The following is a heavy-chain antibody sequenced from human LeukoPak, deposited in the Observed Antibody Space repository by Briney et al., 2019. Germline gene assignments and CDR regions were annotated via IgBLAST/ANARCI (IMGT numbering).Heavy chain of an antibody. V-gene: IGHV1-18*01. D-gene: IGHD3-10*01. J-gene: IGHJ4*02. CDR1: GYTFTSYG. CDR2: ISAYNGNT. CDR3: ARVTTYYYGSGRIPPLY. Sequence: GASVKVSCKASGYTFTSYGISWVRQAPGQGLEWMGWISAYNGNTNYAQKLQGRVTMTTDTSTSTAYMELRSLRSDDTAVYYCARVTTYYYGSGRIPPLYWGQGTLVTVPS.